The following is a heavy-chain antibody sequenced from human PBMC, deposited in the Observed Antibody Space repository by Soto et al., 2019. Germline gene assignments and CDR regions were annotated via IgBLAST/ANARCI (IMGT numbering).Heavy chain of an antibody. CDR2: INPNSDDT. J-gene: IGHJ4*01. CDR3: ARDSAAGAGIGWDY. D-gene: IGHD6-13*01. V-gene: IGHV1-2*02. CDR1: GYIFRDYY. Sequence: ASVKVSCKASGYIFRDYYIHWVRQAPGQGPEWMGWINPNSDDTRYAQKFRGRVTVTMDTSISTAYMDLSRLTSDDTAVYYCARDSAAGAGIGWDYWGQGTLVTVSS.